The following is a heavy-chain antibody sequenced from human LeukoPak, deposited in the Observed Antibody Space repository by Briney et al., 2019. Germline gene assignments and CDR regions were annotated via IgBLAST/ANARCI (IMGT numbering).Heavy chain of an antibody. V-gene: IGHV4-39*02. CDR1: GGSFSSSSYN. J-gene: IGHJ5*02. D-gene: IGHD6-13*01. CDR3: ARPPGIAAAWFDP. CDR2: IDYSGST. Sequence: SETLSLTCTVSGGSFSSSSYNWAWIRQPPGKGLEWIGSIDYSGSTYYNPSLKSRVSISVDTSKDHFSLKLSSVTAADTAVYYCARPPGIAAAWFDPWGQGTLVTVSS.